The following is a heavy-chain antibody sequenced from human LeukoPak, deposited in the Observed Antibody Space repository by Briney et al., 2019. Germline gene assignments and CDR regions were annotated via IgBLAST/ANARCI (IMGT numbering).Heavy chain of an antibody. V-gene: IGHV1-8*02. CDR1: GYTFTSYG. CDR3: ARGTSKRRENYYYYMDV. D-gene: IGHD5-24*01. Sequence: ASVKVSCKASGYTFTSYGISWVRQAPGQGLEWMGWMNPNSGNTGYAQKFQGRVTMTRNTSISTAYMELSSLRSEDTAVYYCARGTSKRRENYYYYMDVWGKGTTVTISS. CDR2: MNPNSGNT. J-gene: IGHJ6*03.